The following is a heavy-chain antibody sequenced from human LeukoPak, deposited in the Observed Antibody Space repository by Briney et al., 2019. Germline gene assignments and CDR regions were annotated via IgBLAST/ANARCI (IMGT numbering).Heavy chain of an antibody. V-gene: IGHV3-30*02. Sequence: GSLRLSCAASGFTFSSYGMHWVRQAPGKGLEWVAFIRYDGSNKYYADSVKGRFTISRDNSKNTLYLQMNSLRAEDTAVYYCARDPYSGGYGDYYYYYMDLWGQGTTVTISS. CDR3: ARDPYSGGYGDYYYYYMDL. CDR2: IRYDGSNK. D-gene: IGHD1-26*01. J-gene: IGHJ6*03. CDR1: GFTFSSYG.